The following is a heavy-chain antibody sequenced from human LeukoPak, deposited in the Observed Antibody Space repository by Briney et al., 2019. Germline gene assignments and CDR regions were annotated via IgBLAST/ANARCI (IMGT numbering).Heavy chain of an antibody. CDR1: GYSFTSYW. D-gene: IGHD4-17*01. CDR2: IYPGDSDT. J-gene: IGHJ5*02. CDR3: ARPIGDYGDYNWFDP. V-gene: IGHV5-51*01. Sequence: GGSLKISCKGSGYSFTSYWIGWVRPMPGKGLEWMGIIYPGDSDTRYGPSFRGQVTISADKSISTAYLQWSSLKASDTAMYYCARPIGDYGDYNWFDPWGQGTLVTVSS.